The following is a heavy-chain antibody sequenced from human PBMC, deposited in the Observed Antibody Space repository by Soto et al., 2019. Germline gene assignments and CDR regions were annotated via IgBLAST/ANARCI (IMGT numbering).Heavy chain of an antibody. J-gene: IGHJ5*02. V-gene: IGHV1-2*02. CDR1: GYTFTGYY. CDR3: ARGPLIRIADRPQAYNWFDP. Sequence: ASVKVSCKASGYTFTGYYMHWVRQAPGQGLEWMGWINPNSGGTNYAQKFQGRVTMTRDTSISTAYMELSRLRSDDTAVYYCARGPLIRIADRPQAYNWFDPWGQGTLVTVSS. CDR2: INPNSGGT. D-gene: IGHD6-6*01.